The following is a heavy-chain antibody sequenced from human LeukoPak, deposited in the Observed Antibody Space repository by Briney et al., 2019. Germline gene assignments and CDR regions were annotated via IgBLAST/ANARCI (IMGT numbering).Heavy chain of an antibody. CDR3: ARHPFSDGFDF. CDR1: GGSISTFY. CDR2: IFQTGHS. Sequence: SETLSLTCTVSGGSISTFYWSWLRQPPGKGLEWIGYIFQTGHSNYNPSLKGRVTISVDASKNQLSLKLYSVTVADTAIYYCARHPFSDGFDFWGQGTMVTVSS. J-gene: IGHJ3*01. V-gene: IGHV4-59*08.